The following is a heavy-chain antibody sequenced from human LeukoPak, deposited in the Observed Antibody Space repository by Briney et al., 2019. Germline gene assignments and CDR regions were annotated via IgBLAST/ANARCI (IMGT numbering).Heavy chain of an antibody. CDR3: ARLTPLYYHFDY. CDR2: IYNSGST. D-gene: IGHD2-8*01. Sequence: PSETLSLTCTVSGGSISSYYWSWIRQPPGKGLEWIGYIYNSGSTNYNPSLKSRVTISVDTSKNQFSLKLSSVTAADTAVYYCARLTPLYYHFDYWGQGTLVTVSS. J-gene: IGHJ4*02. CDR1: GGSISSYY. V-gene: IGHV4-59*01.